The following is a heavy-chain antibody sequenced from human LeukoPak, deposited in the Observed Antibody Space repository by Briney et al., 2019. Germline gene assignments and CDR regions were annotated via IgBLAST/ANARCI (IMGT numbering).Heavy chain of an antibody. CDR2: INPNNGAT. Sequence: ASVKVSCKASGYTFTGYYMHWVRQAPGQGLEWMGRINPNNGATNYAQKLQGRVTVTGDTSISTAYMELSSLRSDDTAVYYCTRESGSYHGNDYWGQGTLVTVSS. J-gene: IGHJ4*02. V-gene: IGHV1-2*06. D-gene: IGHD1-26*01. CDR1: GYTFTGYY. CDR3: TRESGSYHGNDY.